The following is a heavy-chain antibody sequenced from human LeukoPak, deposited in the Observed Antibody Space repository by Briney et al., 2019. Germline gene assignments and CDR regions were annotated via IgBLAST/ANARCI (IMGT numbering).Heavy chain of an antibody. CDR1: GFTLSYYW. V-gene: IGHV3-21*01. CDR3: ARLLDYTSFDY. Sequence: GWALRLSCVASGFTLSYYWVTWVRQAPGKGVEWVSSISSSSSYIYYADSVKGRFTISRDNAKNSLYLQMNSLRAEDTAVYYCARLLDYTSFDYWGQGTLVTVSS. CDR2: ISSSSSYI. D-gene: IGHD4-11*01. J-gene: IGHJ4*02.